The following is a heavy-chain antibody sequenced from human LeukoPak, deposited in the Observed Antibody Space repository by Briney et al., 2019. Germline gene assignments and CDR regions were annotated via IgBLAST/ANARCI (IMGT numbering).Heavy chain of an antibody. V-gene: IGHV4-39*01. D-gene: IGHD3-10*01. CDR2: IYYTGNT. CDR3: ARRPGRGRFDP. J-gene: IGHJ5*02. Sequence: WVRQAPGKGLEWIGSIYYTGNTCLNPSLKSRVTTFVDRSKDQFSLNLTSMTASDTAVYFCARRPGRGRFDPWGHGTLVTVSS.